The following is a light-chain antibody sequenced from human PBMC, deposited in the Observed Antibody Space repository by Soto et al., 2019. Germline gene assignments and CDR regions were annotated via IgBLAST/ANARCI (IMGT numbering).Light chain of an antibody. Sequence: IPMTASPSTLSASEGDKVTTTCPASQSISSWLAWYQQKPGKAPNLLIYDASSLQSGAPSRFSGSGSGTDFTLTISSLQAEDFATDYCQQTRSYPSTFGGGTKVDIK. CDR3: QQTRSYPST. CDR2: DAS. V-gene: IGKV1-5*01. CDR1: QSISSW. J-gene: IGKJ4*01.